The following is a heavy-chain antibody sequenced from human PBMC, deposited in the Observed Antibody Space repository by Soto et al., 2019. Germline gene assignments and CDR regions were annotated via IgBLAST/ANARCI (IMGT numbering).Heavy chain of an antibody. CDR1: GFSLSTRGVG. Sequence: QITLKESGPTLVKPTQTLTLTCTFSGFSLSTRGVGVGWIRQPPGKALEWLAIIYWDDDKRYSPSLKSRLTITKDTPKNQVVLTMTNMDPVDPATYYCAQKGGGDRILDYWGQGTLVTVSS. CDR2: IYWDDDK. V-gene: IGHV2-5*02. D-gene: IGHD3-16*01. CDR3: AQKGGGDRILDY. J-gene: IGHJ4*02.